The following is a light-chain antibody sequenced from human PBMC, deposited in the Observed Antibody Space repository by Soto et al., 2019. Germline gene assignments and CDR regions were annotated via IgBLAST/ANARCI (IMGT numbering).Light chain of an antibody. CDR3: QQYDILPT. CDR1: QEIRNF. V-gene: IGKV1-33*01. Sequence: IQMTQSPSSLSASGGDSVTINCQASQEIRNFLNWYQQKPGKAPKLLIYDASNLATGGPSRFSGSGSGTDFTFTISSLQPEDIATYYCQQYDILPTFGQGTKLEIK. CDR2: DAS. J-gene: IGKJ2*01.